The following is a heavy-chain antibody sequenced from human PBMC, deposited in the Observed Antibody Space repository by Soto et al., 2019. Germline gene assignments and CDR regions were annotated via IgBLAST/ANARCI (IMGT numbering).Heavy chain of an antibody. Sequence: ASVKVSCKASGYTFTSYAMHWVRQAPGQRLERMGWINAGNGNTKYSQKLQGRVTITRDTSASTAYMELSSLSSEVTAVYYCARDTASSDGWAQRTTVTVSS. V-gene: IGHV1-3*01. CDR3: ARDTASSDG. CDR1: GYTFTSYA. J-gene: IGHJ6*01. CDR2: INAGNGNT.